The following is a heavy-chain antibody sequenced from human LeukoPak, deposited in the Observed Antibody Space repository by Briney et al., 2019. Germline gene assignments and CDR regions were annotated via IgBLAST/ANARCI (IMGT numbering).Heavy chain of an antibody. J-gene: IGHJ4*02. CDR2: IYHSGST. CDR3: ARDEGIAVAGFDY. CDR1: GYSISSGYY. Sequence: PSETLSLTCNVSGYSISSGYYWGWIRQPPGKGLEWIGSIYHSGSTYYNPSLKSRVTISVDTSKNQFSLKLSSVTAADTAVYYCARDEGIAVAGFDYWGQGTLVTVSS. D-gene: IGHD6-19*01. V-gene: IGHV4-38-2*02.